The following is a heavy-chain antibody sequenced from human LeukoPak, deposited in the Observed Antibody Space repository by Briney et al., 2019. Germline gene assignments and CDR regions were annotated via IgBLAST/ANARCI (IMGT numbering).Heavy chain of an antibody. CDR3: AKAVRYCSSTSCPLFDY. V-gene: IGHV3-30-3*01. J-gene: IGHJ4*02. CDR2: ISYDGSNK. D-gene: IGHD2-2*01. CDR1: GFTFSSYA. Sequence: GGSLRLSCAASGFTFSSYAMHWVRQAPGKGLEWVAVISYDGSNKYYADSVKGRFTISRDNSKNTLYLQMNSLRAEDTAVYYCAKAVRYCSSTSCPLFDYWGQGTLVTVSS.